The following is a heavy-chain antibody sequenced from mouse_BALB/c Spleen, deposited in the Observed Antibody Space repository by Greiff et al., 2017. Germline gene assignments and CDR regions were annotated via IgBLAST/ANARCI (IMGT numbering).Heavy chain of an antibody. J-gene: IGHJ4*01. CDR1: GFNIKDYY. Sequence: EVQLQQSGAELVRPGALVKLSCKASGFNIKDYYMHWVKQRPEQGLEWIGWIDPENGNTIYDPKFQGKASITADTSSNTAYLQLSSLTSEDTAVYYCARYYRYDGWYAMDYWGQGTSVTVSS. CDR3: ARYYRYDGWYAMDY. CDR2: IDPENGNT. V-gene: IGHV14-1*02. D-gene: IGHD2-14*01.